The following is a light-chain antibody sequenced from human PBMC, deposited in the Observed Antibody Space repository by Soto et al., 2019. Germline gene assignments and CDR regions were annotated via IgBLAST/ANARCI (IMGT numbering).Light chain of an antibody. CDR1: SSNIGAAYE. J-gene: IGLJ2*01. CDR3: QSYDISLSGVV. Sequence: QSALTQPPSVAGAPGQRVTISCTGSSSNIGAAYEVHWYQQLPGTAPKLLIYANSNRPSGVPDRFSGSKSDTSASLAITGLQAEDEAAYYCQSYDISLSGVVFGGGTKVTVL. CDR2: ANS. V-gene: IGLV1-40*01.